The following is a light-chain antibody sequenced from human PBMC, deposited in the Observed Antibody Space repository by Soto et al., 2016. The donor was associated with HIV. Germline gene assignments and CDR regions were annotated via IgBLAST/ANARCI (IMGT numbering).Light chain of an antibody. Sequence: IRMTQSPSSLSASTGDRVTTTCRASQSISSWLAWYQQKPGKAPKLLIYKASTLESGVPSRFSGSGSGTEYNLTIVSLLPEDFATYYCHQYYSHPYTFGPGTYLDFK. V-gene: IGKV1-5*03. CDR1: QSISSW. J-gene: IGKJ2*01. CDR3: HQYYSHPYT. CDR2: KAS.